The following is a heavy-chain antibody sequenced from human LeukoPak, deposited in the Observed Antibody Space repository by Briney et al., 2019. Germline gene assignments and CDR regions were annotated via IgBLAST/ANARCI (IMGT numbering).Heavy chain of an antibody. CDR2: IGPTGSDR. CDR1: GLTFSTSG. CDR3: ATETNGRHYDY. D-gene: IGHD1-14*01. Sequence: GGSLRLSCTASGLTFSTSGFNWVRQAPGKGLEWVASIGPTGSDRYHADSIKGRFTISRDNANNFPYLQMNSRRAEDTGVYYCATETNGRHYDYWGQGTLLTVSS. V-gene: IGHV3-21*06. J-gene: IGHJ4*02.